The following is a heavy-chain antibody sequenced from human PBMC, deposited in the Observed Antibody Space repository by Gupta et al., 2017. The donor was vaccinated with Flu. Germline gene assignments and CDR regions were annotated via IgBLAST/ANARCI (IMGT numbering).Heavy chain of an antibody. V-gene: IGHV1-8*01. J-gene: IGHJ4*01. Sequence: QVQLAQSGAEVKRPGASVKVSCKASGYTFTNYDINWVRQATGQGLEWMGWMNPNSGNTGYAQKFQGRVTMTRNTSISTAYMELSSLISEDTAVYYCARGLGVSNFVPYYWGQGTLVTVSS. CDR2: MNPNSGNT. D-gene: IGHD4-11*01. CDR3: ARGLGVSNFVPYY. CDR1: GYTFTNYD.